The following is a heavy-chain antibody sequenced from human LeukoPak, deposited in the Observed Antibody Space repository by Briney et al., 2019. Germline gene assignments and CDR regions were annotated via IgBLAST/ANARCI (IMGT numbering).Heavy chain of an antibody. J-gene: IGHJ5*02. Sequence: PGGSLRLSCAASGFTFSSQWMSWIRQTPGKGLDWVANIKPDGGATYYADSVNGRFTISRDNAKNSLYLQMNSLRAEDTAVYYCVRGSSGTVVRGIAWAWFDPWGQGTRVTVSS. D-gene: IGHD3-10*01. CDR1: GFTFSSQW. CDR3: VRGSSGTVVRGIAWAWFDP. V-gene: IGHV3-7*05. CDR2: IKPDGGAT.